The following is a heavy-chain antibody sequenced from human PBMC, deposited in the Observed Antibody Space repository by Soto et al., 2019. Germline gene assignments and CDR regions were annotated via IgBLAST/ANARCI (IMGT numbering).Heavy chain of an antibody. CDR2: MSHDGSNK. CDR1: GFTFSNYG. V-gene: IGHV3-30*18. CDR3: AKGKYSSSSTFDC. Sequence: QVQLVESGGGVVQPGRSPRLSCATSGFTFSNYGMHWVRQAPGKGLEWVAGMSHDGSNKYHADSVKGRLTISRDNSKNTLYLQMNSLRPEDTAVYYCAKGKYSSSSTFDCWGQGTLVTVSS. D-gene: IGHD6-6*01. J-gene: IGHJ4*02.